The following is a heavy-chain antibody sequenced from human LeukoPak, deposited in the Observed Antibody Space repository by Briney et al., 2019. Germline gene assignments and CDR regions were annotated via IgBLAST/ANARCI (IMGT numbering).Heavy chain of an antibody. CDR1: GFTFSSYW. V-gene: IGHV3-74*01. CDR3: LRTRFVDY. CDR2: ISSDGSST. Sequence: PGGSQRLSCAASGFTFSSYWMHWVRQAPGKGLVWVSRISSDGSSTSYADSVKGRFTISRDNAKNTLYLQMNSLRAEDTAVYYCLRTRFVDYWGQGTLVTVSS. D-gene: IGHD3-16*01. J-gene: IGHJ4*02.